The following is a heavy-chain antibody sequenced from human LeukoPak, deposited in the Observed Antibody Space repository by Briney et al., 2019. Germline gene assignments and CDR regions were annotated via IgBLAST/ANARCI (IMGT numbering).Heavy chain of an antibody. CDR1: GFTFSSYG. CDR2: ISSSSSYI. Sequence: PGGSLRLSCAASGFTFSSYGMNWVRQAPGKGLEWVSSISSSSSYIYYADSVKGRFTISRDNAKNSLYLQMNSLRAEDTAVYYCARGAARPGSGFDYWGQGTLVTVSS. CDR3: ARGAARPGSGFDY. V-gene: IGHV3-21*01. D-gene: IGHD6-6*01. J-gene: IGHJ4*02.